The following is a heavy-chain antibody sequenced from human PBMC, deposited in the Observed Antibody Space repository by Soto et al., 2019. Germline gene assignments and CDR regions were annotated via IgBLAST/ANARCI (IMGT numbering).Heavy chain of an antibody. CDR1: GFTFSNYA. CDR3: AKDSTVTTSLYSYYYGLDV. J-gene: IGHJ6*02. V-gene: IGHV3-23*01. D-gene: IGHD4-17*01. Sequence: EVQLLESGGCLVQPGGSLRLSCTASGFTFSNYAMSWVRQAPDKGLEWVSAISGRGGSTYYADSVKGRFTISRDNSTNMLFLQMKSPRAEDTALYYCAKDSTVTTSLYSYYYGLDVWGQGTRVTVSS. CDR2: ISGRGGST.